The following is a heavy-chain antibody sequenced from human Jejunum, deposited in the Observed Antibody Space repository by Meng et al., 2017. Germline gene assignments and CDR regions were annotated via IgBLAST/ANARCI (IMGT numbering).Heavy chain of an antibody. CDR1: GFAFSSYW. CDR3: VRGALTGQRSDF. D-gene: IGHD6-25*01. CDR2: TDSYGNNI. Sequence: GESLKISCAASGFAFSSYWMHWVRQAPGKGLVWVSRTDSYGNNINYADSVKGRFTISRDNAKNTLYLQMNSLRAEDTAIYYCVRGALTGQRSDFWGQGTLVTVSS. V-gene: IGHV3-74*01. J-gene: IGHJ4*02.